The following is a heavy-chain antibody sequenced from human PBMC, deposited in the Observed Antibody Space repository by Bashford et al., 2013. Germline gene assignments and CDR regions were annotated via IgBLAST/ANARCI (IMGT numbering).Heavy chain of an antibody. V-gene: IGHV4-59*01. D-gene: IGHD3-9*01. CDR3: ARVGQGVSDTFDY. J-gene: IGHJ4*02. Sequence: SETLSLTCAVYGGSLSGYYWSWIRQSPGKGLEWIGSLFYTENATYNPSLKSRLIMSIDKSTSTAYMELSSLRSEDTAVYYCARVGQGVSDTFDYWGQGTLVTVSS. CDR2: LFYTENA. CDR1: GGSLSGYY.